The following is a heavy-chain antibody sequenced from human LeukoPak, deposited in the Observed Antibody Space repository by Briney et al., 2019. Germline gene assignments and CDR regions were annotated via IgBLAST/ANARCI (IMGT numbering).Heavy chain of an antibody. CDR1: GGSISSSSYY. J-gene: IGHJ4*02. CDR3: VRWTAGTTEDS. Sequence: SETLSLTCTVSGGSISSSSYYWGWIRQPPGKGLEWIGSIYCSGSTYYNPSLKSRVTISVDTSKNQFSLKLSSVTAADTAVYYCVRWTAGTTEDSWGQGTLVTVSS. D-gene: IGHD1-1*01. V-gene: IGHV4-39*01. CDR2: IYCSGST.